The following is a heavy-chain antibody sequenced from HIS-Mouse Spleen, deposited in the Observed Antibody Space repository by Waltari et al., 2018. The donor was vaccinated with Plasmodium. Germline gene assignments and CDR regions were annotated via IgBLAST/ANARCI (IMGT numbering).Heavy chain of an antibody. V-gene: IGHV3-48*02. J-gene: IGHJ4*02. CDR3: ARVVTIFGVVIDY. CDR2: ISSSSSTI. D-gene: IGHD3-3*01. CDR1: GFTFSSYS. Sequence: EVQLVESGGGLVQPGGSLRLSCAASGFTFSSYSINWVRRAPGKGVEWVSNISSSSSTIYYADSVKGRFTISRDNAKNSLYLQMNSLRDEDTAVYYCARVVTIFGVVIDYWGQGTLVTVSS.